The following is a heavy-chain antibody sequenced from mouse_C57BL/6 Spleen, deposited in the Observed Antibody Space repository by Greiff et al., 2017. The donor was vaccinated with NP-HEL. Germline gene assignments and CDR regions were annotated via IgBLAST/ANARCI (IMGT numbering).Heavy chain of an antibody. D-gene: IGHD1-1*01. J-gene: IGHJ1*03. CDR2: IHPNSGST. Sequence: QVQLQQPGAELVKPGASVKLSCKASGYTFTSYWMHWVKQRPGQGLEWIGMIHPNSGSTNYNEKFKSKATLTVDKSSSTAYMQLSSLTSEDSAVYYCAIPLITTVVERYFDVWGTGTTVTVSS. CDR3: AIPLITTVVERYFDV. CDR1: GYTFTSYW. V-gene: IGHV1-64*01.